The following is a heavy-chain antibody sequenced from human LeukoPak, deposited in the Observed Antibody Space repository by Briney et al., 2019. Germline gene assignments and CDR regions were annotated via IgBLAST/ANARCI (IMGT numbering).Heavy chain of an antibody. J-gene: IGHJ4*02. CDR3: ARVIGGYDTVDC. CDR1: GFSVSSYG. V-gene: IGHV3-66*01. CDR2: LYSNGGK. D-gene: IGHD3-22*01. Sequence: PGGSLRLSCVASGFSVSSYGMSWVRQAPGKAPEWVSLLYSNGGKYYADSVQGRFIISRDNSKNTLYLQMNNLRAEDTAIYYCARVIGGYDTVDCWGQGSLVTVSS.